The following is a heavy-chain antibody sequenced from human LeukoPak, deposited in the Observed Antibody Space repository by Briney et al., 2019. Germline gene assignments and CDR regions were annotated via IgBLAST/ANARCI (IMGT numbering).Heavy chain of an antibody. Sequence: KPSETLSLTCTVSGGSISSYYWSWIRQPAGKGLEWIGRIYTSGSTNYNPSLKSRVTISVDTSKNQFSLKLSSVTAADTAVYYCARGAVAGLYYYYGMDVWGQGTTVTVSS. CDR2: IYTSGST. D-gene: IGHD6-19*01. CDR1: GGSISSYY. J-gene: IGHJ6*02. CDR3: ARGAVAGLYYYYGMDV. V-gene: IGHV4-4*07.